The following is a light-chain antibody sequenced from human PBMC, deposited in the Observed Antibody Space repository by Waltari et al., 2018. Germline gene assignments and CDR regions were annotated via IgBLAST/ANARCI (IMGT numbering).Light chain of an antibody. CDR1: QIISSW. CDR3: QQDNNYSRT. CDR2: QAS. J-gene: IGKJ1*01. V-gene: IGKV1-5*03. Sequence: DSQMTQSPSTLSASVADRVTITCRASQIISSWLAWYQQKPGKAPKLLIYQASNLESGVPSRFSGSGSGTEFTLTISSLQPDDFATYYCQQDNNYSRTFGQGTKVEIK.